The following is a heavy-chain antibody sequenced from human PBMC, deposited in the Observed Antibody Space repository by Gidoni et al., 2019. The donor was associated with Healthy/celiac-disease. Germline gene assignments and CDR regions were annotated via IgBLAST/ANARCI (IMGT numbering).Heavy chain of an antibody. CDR3: AREYDSSGYYYDRYFDL. V-gene: IGHV1-69*04. CDR1: GGTFSSYA. D-gene: IGHD3-22*01. Sequence: QVQLVQSGAEVKKPGSSVKVSCKASGGTFSSYAISWVRQAPGQGLEWMGRIIPILGIANYAQKFQGRVTITADKSTSTAYMELSSLRSEDTAVYYCAREYDSSGYYYDRYFDLWGRGTLVTVSS. CDR2: IIPILGIA. J-gene: IGHJ2*01.